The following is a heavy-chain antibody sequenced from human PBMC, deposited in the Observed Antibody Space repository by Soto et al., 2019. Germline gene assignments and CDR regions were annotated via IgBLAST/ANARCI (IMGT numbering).Heavy chain of an antibody. V-gene: IGHV1-8*01. CDR1: GYTFTSYD. CDR2: INPNTGT. CDR3: VRGRVMITFGVVIVIDY. Sequence: ASVKVSCKASGYTFTSYDINWVRQATGQGLEWMGWINPNTGTDYARKFQGRVTMTGNTSITTAYMELSSLRSEDTAVYYCVRGRVMITFGVVIVIDYWGQGSPVTVSS. J-gene: IGHJ4*02. D-gene: IGHD3-16*02.